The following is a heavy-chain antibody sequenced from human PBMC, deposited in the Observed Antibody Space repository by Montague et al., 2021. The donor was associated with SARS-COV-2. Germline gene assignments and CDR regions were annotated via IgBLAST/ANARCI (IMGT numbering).Heavy chain of an antibody. CDR3: ARGRAVAVYDY. CDR1: GFTFSSYA. D-gene: IGHD6-19*01. CDR2: ISSNGGST. J-gene: IGHJ4*02. V-gene: IGHV3-64*01. Sequence: RLSCAASGFTFSSYAMHWVRQAPGKGLEYVSAISSNGGSTYYANSVKGRFTISRDNSKNTLYLQMGSPRAEDMAVYYCARGRAVAVYDYWGQGTLVTVSS.